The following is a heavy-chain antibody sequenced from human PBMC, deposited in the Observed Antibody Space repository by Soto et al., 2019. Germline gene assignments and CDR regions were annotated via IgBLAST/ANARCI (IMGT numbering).Heavy chain of an antibody. J-gene: IGHJ6*02. CDR3: ARDRDSRGYGLSTDYGMDV. D-gene: IGHD3-22*01. CDR1: GFTVSSNY. V-gene: IGHV3-53*01. CDR2: IYSGGST. Sequence: PGGSLRLSCAASGFTVSSNYMSWVRQAPGKGLEWVSVIYSGGSTYYADSVKGRFTISRDNSKNTLYLQMNSLRAEDTAVYYCARDRDSRGYGLSTDYGMDVWGQGTKVTVYS.